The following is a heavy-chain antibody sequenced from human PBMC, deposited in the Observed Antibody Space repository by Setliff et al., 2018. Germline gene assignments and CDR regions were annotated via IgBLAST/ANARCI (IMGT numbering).Heavy chain of an antibody. CDR1: GYSFTSYW. J-gene: IGHJ6*02. D-gene: IGHD3-16*01. Sequence: GESLKISCKGSGYSFTSYWIAWVRQMPGKGLEWMGIIYPGDSDTRYSPSFQGQVTISADKSISTAYLQWSSLKASDTAMYYCARSQYRANFGVYYYYYGMDVWGQGTTVTVSS. V-gene: IGHV5-51*01. CDR3: ARSQYRANFGVYYYYYGMDV. CDR2: IYPGDSDT.